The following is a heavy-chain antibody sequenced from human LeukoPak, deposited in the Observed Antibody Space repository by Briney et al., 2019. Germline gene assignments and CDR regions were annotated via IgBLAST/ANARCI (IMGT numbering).Heavy chain of an antibody. D-gene: IGHD6-13*01. CDR3: AKDQSRTGYSSSWYPNWFDP. J-gene: IGHJ5*02. CDR1: GFTFSSYA. Sequence: QPGGSLRLSCAASGFTFSSYAMSWVRQAPGKGLEWVSAISGSGGSTYYADSVKGRFTISRDNSKNTLYLQMNSLRAEDTAVYYCAKDQSRTGYSSSWYPNWFDPWGQGTLVTVSS. CDR2: ISGSGGST. V-gene: IGHV3-23*01.